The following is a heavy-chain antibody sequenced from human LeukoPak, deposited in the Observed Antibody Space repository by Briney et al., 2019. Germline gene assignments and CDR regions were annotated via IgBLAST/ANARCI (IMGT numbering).Heavy chain of an antibody. CDR3: AKGSYYDSSGSFYFDY. V-gene: IGHV3-23*01. CDR2: ISGSGDNT. J-gene: IGHJ4*02. Sequence: GGSLRLSCAASGFTFSSYAMSWVRQAPGKGLEWVSGISGSGDNTYYADSVKGRFTISRDNSKDTLYVQVNSLGTEDTAAYYCAKGSYYDSSGSFYFDYWGQGTLVTVSS. D-gene: IGHD3-22*01. CDR1: GFTFSSYA.